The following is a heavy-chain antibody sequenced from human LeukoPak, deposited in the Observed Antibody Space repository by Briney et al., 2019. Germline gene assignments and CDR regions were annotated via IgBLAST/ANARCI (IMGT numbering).Heavy chain of an antibody. V-gene: IGHV4-59*01. D-gene: IGHD5-18*01. CDR2: ISYSGST. J-gene: IGHJ4*02. CDR1: GGSISGYY. CDR3: ARFRYTYGSHVFDY. Sequence: SETLSLICTVSGGSISGYYWSWIRQPPGKGLEWIGYISYSGSTNYNPSLKSRVTISLNTSKNQFSLKLSSVTAADTAVYYCARFRYTYGSHVFDYWGQGTLVTVSS.